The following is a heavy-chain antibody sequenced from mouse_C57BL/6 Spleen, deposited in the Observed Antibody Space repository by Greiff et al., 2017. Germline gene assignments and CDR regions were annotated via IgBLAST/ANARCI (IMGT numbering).Heavy chain of an antibody. J-gene: IGHJ4*01. Sequence: EVQLVESGPGLVKPSQSLSLTCSVTGYSITSGYYWNWIRQFPGNKLEWMGYISYDGSNNYNPSLKNRISITRDTSKNQFFLKLNSVTTEDTATYYCARDPDYYGSSSYAMDYWGQGTSVTVSS. CDR1: GYSITSGYY. CDR2: ISYDGSN. CDR3: ARDPDYYGSSSYAMDY. D-gene: IGHD1-1*01. V-gene: IGHV3-6*01.